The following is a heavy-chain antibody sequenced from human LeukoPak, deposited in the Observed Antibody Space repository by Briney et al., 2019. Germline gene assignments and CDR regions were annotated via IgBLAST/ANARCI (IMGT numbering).Heavy chain of an antibody. CDR1: GGSISSYY. J-gene: IGHJ4*02. CDR2: IYYSGST. Sequence: SETLSLTCTVSGGSISSYYWSWSRQPPGKGLEWIGYIYYSGSTNYNPSLKSRVTISVDTSKNQFSLKLSSVTAADTAVYYCARTVLWFGEFYLDYWGQGTLVTVSS. V-gene: IGHV4-59*01. CDR3: ARTVLWFGEFYLDY. D-gene: IGHD3-10*01.